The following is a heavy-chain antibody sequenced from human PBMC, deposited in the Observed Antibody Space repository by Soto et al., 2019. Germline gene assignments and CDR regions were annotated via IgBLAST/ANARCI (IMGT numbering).Heavy chain of an antibody. Sequence: PSETLSLTCTVSGGSISSSSYYWGWIRQPPGKGLEWIGSIYYSGSTYYNPSLKSRVTISVDTSKNQFSLKLSSVTAADTAVYYCAGSGAYYYDSSGYSYYFDYWGQGTLVTVSS. CDR2: IYYSGST. CDR3: AGSGAYYYDSSGYSYYFDY. CDR1: GGSISSSSYY. V-gene: IGHV4-39*01. D-gene: IGHD3-22*01. J-gene: IGHJ4*02.